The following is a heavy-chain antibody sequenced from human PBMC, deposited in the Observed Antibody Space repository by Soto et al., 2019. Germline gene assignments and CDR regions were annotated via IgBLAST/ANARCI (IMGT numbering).Heavy chain of an antibody. Sequence: GGSLRLPCAASGFTFRSYKMNWVRQDPGKGLEWVSYISSSSSSIYYADSVKGRFNILRENAKNSLYLQMNSLRDEYTAVYYCARRLEQWLAFGYWGQGNLVTVSS. D-gene: IGHD6-19*01. CDR1: GFTFRSYK. CDR2: ISSSSSSI. CDR3: ARRLEQWLAFGY. V-gene: IGHV3-48*02. J-gene: IGHJ4*02.